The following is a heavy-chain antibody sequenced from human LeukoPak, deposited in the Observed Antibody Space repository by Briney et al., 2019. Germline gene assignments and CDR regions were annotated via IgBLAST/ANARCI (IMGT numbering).Heavy chain of an antibody. CDR1: GSTFSTYW. CDR3: TREDRVGGSLDA. D-gene: IGHD1-26*01. J-gene: IGHJ5*02. V-gene: IGHV3-7*01. CDR2: MNQDGSGR. Sequence: GSLRLSCTASGSTFSTYWMSWVRQAPGKGLEWVASMNQDGSGRHYSDSVKGRFTISRDNAKNSVSLQMNSLRVEDTALYYCTREDRVGGSLDAWGQGTLVTVSS.